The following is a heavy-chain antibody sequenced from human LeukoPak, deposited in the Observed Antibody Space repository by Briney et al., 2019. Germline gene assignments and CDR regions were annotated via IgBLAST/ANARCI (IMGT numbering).Heavy chain of an antibody. CDR3: ARSRRDYYLNHGWFDP. CDR2: INHSGST. Sequence: SETLSLTCTVSGGSISTYYWSWIRQPPGKGLEWIGEINHSGSTNYNPSLKSRVTISVDTSKNQFSLKLSSVTAADTAVYYCARSRRDYYLNHGWFDPWGQGTLVTVSS. D-gene: IGHD3-22*01. J-gene: IGHJ5*02. V-gene: IGHV4-34*01. CDR1: GGSISTYY.